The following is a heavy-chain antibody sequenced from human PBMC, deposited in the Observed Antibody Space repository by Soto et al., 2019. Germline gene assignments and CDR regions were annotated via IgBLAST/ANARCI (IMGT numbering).Heavy chain of an antibody. CDR3: ARHSHVYSSGWFTTLSWFDP. Sequence: SETLSLTCTVSGGSISSSSYYWGWIRQPPGKGLEWIGSIYYSGSTYYNPSLKSRVTISVDTSKNQFSLKLSSVTAADTAVYYCARHSHVYSSGWFTTLSWFDPWGQGTLVTVSS. CDR2: IYYSGST. J-gene: IGHJ5*02. V-gene: IGHV4-39*01. CDR1: GGSISSSSYY. D-gene: IGHD6-19*01.